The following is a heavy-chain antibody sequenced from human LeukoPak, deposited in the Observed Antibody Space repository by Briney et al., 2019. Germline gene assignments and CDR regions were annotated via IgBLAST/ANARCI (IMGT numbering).Heavy chain of an antibody. CDR2: IIPIFGTA. CDR1: GGTFSSYA. Sequence: VASVKVSCKASGGTFSSYAISWVRQAPGQGLEWMGGIIPIFGTANYAQKFQGGVTITTDESTSTAYMELSSLRSEDTAVYYCASLSFTIFGVVVAFDYWGQGTLVTVSS. V-gene: IGHV1-69*05. CDR3: ASLSFTIFGVVVAFDY. J-gene: IGHJ4*02. D-gene: IGHD3-3*01.